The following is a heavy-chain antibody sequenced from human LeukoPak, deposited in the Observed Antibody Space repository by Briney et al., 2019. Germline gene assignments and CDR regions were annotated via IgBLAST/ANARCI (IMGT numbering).Heavy chain of an antibody. V-gene: IGHV3-30*04. CDR2: ISYDGSNK. Sequence: GGSLRLSCAASGFTFSSYAMHWVRQAPGKGLEWVAVISYDGSNKYYADSVKGRFTISRDNSKNTLYLQMNSLRAEDTAVYYCAKGIAAAGRRGYFDYWGLGTLVTVSS. D-gene: IGHD6-13*01. J-gene: IGHJ4*02. CDR1: GFTFSSYA. CDR3: AKGIAAAGRRGYFDY.